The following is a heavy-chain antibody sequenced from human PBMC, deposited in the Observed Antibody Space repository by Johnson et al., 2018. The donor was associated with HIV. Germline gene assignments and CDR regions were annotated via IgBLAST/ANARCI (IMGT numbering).Heavy chain of an antibody. CDR1: GCTFSSYA. D-gene: IGHD3-22*01. J-gene: IGHJ3*02. CDR3: ARGLTMIVVVDAFDI. Sequence: VQLVESGGGLVQPGGSLRLSCAASGCTFSSYAMHWVRQAPGKGLEWVTLISYDGSNKYYADSVKGRFTISRDNSKNTLYLQMNSLRDEDTSVYYCARGLTMIVVVDAFDIWAQGTMVTVSS. CDR2: ISYDGSNK. V-gene: IGHV3-30-3*01.